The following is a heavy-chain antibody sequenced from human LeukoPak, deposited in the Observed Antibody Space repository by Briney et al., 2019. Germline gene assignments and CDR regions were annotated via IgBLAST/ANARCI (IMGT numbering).Heavy chain of an antibody. CDR3: ARESHETREDY. J-gene: IGHJ4*02. V-gene: IGHV1-18*01. Sequence: ASVKVSCKASGYTFTSYGISWVRQAPGQGLEWMGWISAYNGNTNYAQKLQGRVTMTTDTYTRTAYMELRSLRSDDTAMYYCARESHETREDYWGQGTLVTVSS. D-gene: IGHD1-1*01. CDR1: GYTFTSYG. CDR2: ISAYNGNT.